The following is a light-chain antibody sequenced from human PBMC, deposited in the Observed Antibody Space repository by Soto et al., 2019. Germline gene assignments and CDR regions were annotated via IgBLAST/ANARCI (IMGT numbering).Light chain of an antibody. CDR3: QQRSNWPPAWT. V-gene: IGKV3-11*01. J-gene: IGKJ1*01. Sequence: EIVLTQSPATLSLSPGERATLSCRASQSVSSYLAWYQQKPGQAPRLLIYDASNRATGIPARFSGSGSGTDFTLTISSLEPEDFAVYYCQQRSNWPPAWTFGQGNQVEIK. CDR2: DAS. CDR1: QSVSSY.